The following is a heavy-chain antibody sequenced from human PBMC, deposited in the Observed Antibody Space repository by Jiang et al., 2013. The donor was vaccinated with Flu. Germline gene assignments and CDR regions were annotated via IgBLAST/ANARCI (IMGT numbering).Heavy chain of an antibody. J-gene: IGHJ3*02. CDR2: FTLVGPP. V-gene: IGHV4-4*07. Sequence: YYWNWIRQSAGKGRGVDWVVFTLVGPPITAPYVKSRVTMSLDTSKNQFSLQLTSVTAADTAMYYCVRFDSSGYHDAFDIWGQGTMVTVSS. CDR1: YY. D-gene: IGHD3-22*01. CDR3: VRFDSSGYHDAFDI.